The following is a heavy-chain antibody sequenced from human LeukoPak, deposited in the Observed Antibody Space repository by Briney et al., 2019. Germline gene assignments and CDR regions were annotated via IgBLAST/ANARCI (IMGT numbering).Heavy chain of an antibody. Sequence: GSSVTVSCKASGGTFSSYAISWVRQAPGQGLEWIGGIIPIFGTANYAHKFQGRVTITADESTSTAYMELSSLRSEDTAVYYCAREYDSSGYFFFDYWGQGTLVTVSS. D-gene: IGHD3-22*01. J-gene: IGHJ4*02. V-gene: IGHV1-69*01. CDR2: IIPIFGTA. CDR1: GGTFSSYA. CDR3: AREYDSSGYFFFDY.